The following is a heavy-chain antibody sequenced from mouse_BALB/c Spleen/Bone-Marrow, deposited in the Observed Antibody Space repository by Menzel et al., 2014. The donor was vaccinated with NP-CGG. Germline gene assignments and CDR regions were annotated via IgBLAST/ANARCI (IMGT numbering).Heavy chain of an antibody. CDR2: IYPGNGDT. Sequence: QSGAELVKPGASVKMSCKASGYIFISYNMHWVKQTPGQGLEWIGTIYPGNGDTSYNQKFKGKASLTADKSSXTAYMQLSSLTSEDSAVYYCARSNWDGGNYFDYWGQGTTLTVSS. J-gene: IGHJ2*01. CDR3: ARSNWDGGNYFDY. V-gene: IGHV1-12*01. CDR1: GYIFISYN. D-gene: IGHD4-1*01.